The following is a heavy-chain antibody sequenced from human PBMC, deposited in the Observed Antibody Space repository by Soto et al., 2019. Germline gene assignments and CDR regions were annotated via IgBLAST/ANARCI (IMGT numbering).Heavy chain of an antibody. CDR3: ARGRYCRSESGYVDFMGV. D-gene: IGHD3-3*01. CDR2: ISAHSVNT. J-gene: IGHJ6*01. CDR1: GYTFTNYG. V-gene: IGHV1-18*01. Sequence: QVQLVQSGAEVRKPGASVKVSCKASGYTFTNYGISWVRQAPGQGLEWMGWISAHSVNTNSAQKLQGRVTLTTDTCTSRAYMVLRSLRPDDTAVYYCARGRYCRSESGYVDFMGVWGQGSTV.